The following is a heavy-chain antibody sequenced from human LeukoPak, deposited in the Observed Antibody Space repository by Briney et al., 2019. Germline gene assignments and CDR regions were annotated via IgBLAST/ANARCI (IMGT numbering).Heavy chain of an antibody. Sequence: ASVKVSCKVSGYTLTAVSMHWVRQAPGKGLEWMGGFDPEDGETIYAQKFQGRVTMTEDTSTDTAYMELSSLRSEDTAVYYCATVIVSSGYYYGGAFDIWGQGTMVTVSS. CDR2: FDPEDGET. D-gene: IGHD3-22*01. CDR1: GYTLTAVS. V-gene: IGHV1-24*01. CDR3: ATVIVSSGYYYGGAFDI. J-gene: IGHJ3*02.